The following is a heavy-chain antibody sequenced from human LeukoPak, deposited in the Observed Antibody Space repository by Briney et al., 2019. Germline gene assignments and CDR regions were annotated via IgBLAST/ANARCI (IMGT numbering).Heavy chain of an antibody. D-gene: IGHD6-13*01. Sequence: GGSLRLSCAASGFTFSSYTMSWVRQAPGKGLEWVSTITTSDGNTYYADSVKGRFTVSRDNSKNTLYLQMNSLRAEDTAVYYCARDSSSWDRFDYWGQGTLVTVSS. J-gene: IGHJ4*02. CDR3: ARDSSSWDRFDY. CDR2: ITTSDGNT. CDR1: GFTFSSYT. V-gene: IGHV3-23*01.